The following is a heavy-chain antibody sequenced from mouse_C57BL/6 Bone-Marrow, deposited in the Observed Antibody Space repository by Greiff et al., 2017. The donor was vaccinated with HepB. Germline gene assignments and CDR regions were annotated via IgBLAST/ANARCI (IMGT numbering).Heavy chain of an antibody. D-gene: IGHD1-1*01. CDR1: GFSLTSYG. CDR2: IWSDGST. V-gene: IGHV2-6-1*01. Sequence: VKLQESGPGLVAPSQSLSITCTVSGFSLTSYGVHWVRQPPGKGLEWLVVIWSDGSTTYNSALKSRLSISKDNSKSQVFLKMNSLQTDDTAMYYCARHYYGSSLYAMDYWGQGTSVTVSS. J-gene: IGHJ4*01. CDR3: ARHYYGSSLYAMDY.